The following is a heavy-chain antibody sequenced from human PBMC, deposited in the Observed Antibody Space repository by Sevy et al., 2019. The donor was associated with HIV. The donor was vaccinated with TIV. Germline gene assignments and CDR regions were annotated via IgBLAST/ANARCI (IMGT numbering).Heavy chain of an antibody. J-gene: IGHJ4*02. D-gene: IGHD3-22*01. Sequence: GGSLRLSCAASGFTFSSYTMNWVRQAPGKGLEWVSYISSSSSTIYYADSVKGRFTISRDNAKNSLYLQMNSLRDEDTAVYYCARDAMYYYDSSGYFDYWGQGTLFTVSS. CDR3: ARDAMYYYDSSGYFDY. CDR2: ISSSSSTI. CDR1: GFTFSSYT. V-gene: IGHV3-48*02.